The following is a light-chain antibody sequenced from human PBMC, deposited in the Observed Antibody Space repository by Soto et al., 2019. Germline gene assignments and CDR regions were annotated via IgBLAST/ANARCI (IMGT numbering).Light chain of an antibody. Sequence: QSVLTQPPSVSGAPGQRVTISCTGSSSNIGARYDVHWYQQLPGSAPKPLIYGNNNRPSGVPDRFSGSKSGTSASLAITGLQVEDEADYYCQSYDSSLSGSVFGGGTKLTVL. J-gene: IGLJ2*01. CDR2: GNN. CDR3: QSYDSSLSGSV. V-gene: IGLV1-40*01. CDR1: SSNIGARYD.